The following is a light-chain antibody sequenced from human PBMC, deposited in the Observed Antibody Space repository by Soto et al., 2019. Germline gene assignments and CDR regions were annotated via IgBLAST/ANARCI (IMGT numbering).Light chain of an antibody. J-gene: IGKJ1*01. CDR1: QSISSY. CDR3: QQSYSTPRT. CDR2: AAS. V-gene: IGKV1-39*01. Sequence: DIQMTQSPSSLSASVGDRVTITCRASQSISSYLNWYQQKPGKAPKLLIYAASSLQSGVPSRFSGSGSGTDFTLTISSLQPEDFATYYCQQSYSTPRTVGQRTNVEIK.